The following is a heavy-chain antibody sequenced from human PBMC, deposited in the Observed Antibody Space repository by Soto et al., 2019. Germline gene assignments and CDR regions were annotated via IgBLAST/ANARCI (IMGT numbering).Heavy chain of an antibody. CDR3: ARVRYCSSTSCYLGVYYYGMDV. Sequence: GGSLRLSCAASGFTLSSYSMNWVRQAPGKGLEWVSSISSSSSYIYYADSVKGRFPISRDNAKNSLYLQMNSLRAEDTSVYYCARVRYCSSTSCYLGVYYYGMDVWGQGTTVTVSS. J-gene: IGHJ6*02. V-gene: IGHV3-21*01. CDR2: ISSSSSYI. CDR1: GFTLSSYS. D-gene: IGHD2-2*01.